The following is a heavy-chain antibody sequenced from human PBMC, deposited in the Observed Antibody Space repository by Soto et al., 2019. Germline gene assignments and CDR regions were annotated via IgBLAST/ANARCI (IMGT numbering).Heavy chain of an antibody. Sequence: QVQLQESGPGLMKPSETLSLTCTVSGGSISSNQWSWIRQFPGRGLEWIAYLYYSGITKYNPSHKSRVTISVDTSKNPVALKLSSGTAADTAVYYCARGGGGGYNVWGQGTLVSVSS. V-gene: IGHV4-59*01. CDR1: GGSISSNQ. D-gene: IGHD2-15*01. J-gene: IGHJ4*02. CDR2: LYYSGIT. CDR3: ARGGGGGYNV.